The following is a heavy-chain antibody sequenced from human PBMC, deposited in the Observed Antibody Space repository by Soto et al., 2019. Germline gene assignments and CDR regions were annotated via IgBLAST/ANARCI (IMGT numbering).Heavy chain of an antibody. CDR3: ARDESLEDYYDSSGYQPLDY. J-gene: IGHJ4*02. V-gene: IGHV1-18*01. D-gene: IGHD3-22*01. Sequence: QVQLVQSGAEVKKPGASVKVSCKASGYTFTSYGISWVRQAPGQGLEWMGWISAYNGNTNYAQKLQGRVTMTTYTSTSKAYMELRSLRSDDTAVYYCARDESLEDYYDSSGYQPLDYWGQGTLVTVSS. CDR2: ISAYNGNT. CDR1: GYTFTSYG.